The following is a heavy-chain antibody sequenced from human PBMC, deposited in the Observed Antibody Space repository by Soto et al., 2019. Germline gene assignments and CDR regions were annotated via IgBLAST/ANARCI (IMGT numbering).Heavy chain of an antibody. CDR3: ARGGTRGRDIVVVPAAIHAFDI. CDR1: GYTFTSYA. Sequence: ASVKGSCKASGYTFTSYAMHWVRQAPGQRLEWMGWINAGNGNTKYSQKFQGRVTITRDTSASTAYMELSSLRSEDTAVYYCARGGTRGRDIVVVPAAIHAFDIWGQGTMVTVPS. V-gene: IGHV1-3*01. J-gene: IGHJ3*02. CDR2: INAGNGNT. D-gene: IGHD2-2*01.